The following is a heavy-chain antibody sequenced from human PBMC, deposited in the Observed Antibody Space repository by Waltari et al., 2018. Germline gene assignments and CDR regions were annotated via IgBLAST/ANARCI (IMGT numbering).Heavy chain of an antibody. Sequence: EVQLLESGGGLVQPGGSLRLSCAASGFTFSSYAMSWVRQAPGKGLEWVSASSGSGGSTYYADSVKGRFTISRDNSNNTLYLQMNSLRAEDTAVYYCAKVVPNILLWFGEFPGWFDPWGQGTLVTVSS. CDR3: AKVVPNILLWFGEFPGWFDP. CDR2: SSGSGGST. V-gene: IGHV3-23*01. J-gene: IGHJ5*02. CDR1: GFTFSSYA. D-gene: IGHD3-10*01.